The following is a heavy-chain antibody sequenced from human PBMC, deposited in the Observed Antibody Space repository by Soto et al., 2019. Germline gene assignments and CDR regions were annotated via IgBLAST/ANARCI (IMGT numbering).Heavy chain of an antibody. CDR2: ISGRGGVT. CDR1: GFTFRNQD. D-gene: IGHD3-22*01. CDR3: AKDRQLRSYYESAGHYND. Sequence: EVQLLESGGGLVQPGGSLRLTCVGSGFTFRNQDMRWVRQAPGKGLEWVSGISGRGGVTYYADSVKGRFTISRDKCKNTLYLEMNHLRGNDTAVYYCAKDRQLRSYYESAGHYNDWGQGILVTVSS. J-gene: IGHJ4*02. V-gene: IGHV3-23*01.